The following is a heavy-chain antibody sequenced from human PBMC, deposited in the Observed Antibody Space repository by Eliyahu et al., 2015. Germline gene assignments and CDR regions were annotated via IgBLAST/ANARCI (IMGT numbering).Heavy chain of an antibody. D-gene: IGHD1-7*01. CDR1: GGSISSRSYS. Sequence: QLQLQESGPGLVKPSETLSLTCTVSGGSISSRSYSWGWVRQPPGKGLEWIGSIYYSGGTYYNPSLKSRVTISVDTSKNQFSLKLSSVTAADTAVYYCARWVEWGYNWNYEPNWFDPWGQGTLVTVSS. J-gene: IGHJ5*02. CDR3: ARWVEWGYNWNYEPNWFDP. V-gene: IGHV4-39*01. CDR2: IYYSGGT.